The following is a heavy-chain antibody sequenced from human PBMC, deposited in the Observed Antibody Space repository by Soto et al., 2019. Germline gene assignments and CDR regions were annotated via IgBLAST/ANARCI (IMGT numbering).Heavy chain of an antibody. CDR3: AIRGMDCSGGSCNDFDY. V-gene: IGHV4-31*03. CDR1: GGSISSGGYY. J-gene: IGHJ4*02. D-gene: IGHD2-15*01. CDR2: IYYSGST. Sequence: TLSLTCTVSGGSISSGGYYWSWIRQHPGKGLEWIGYIYYSGSTYYNPSLKSRVTISVDTSKNQFSLKLSSVTAADTAVYYCAIRGMDCSGGSCNDFDYWGQGTLVTVSS.